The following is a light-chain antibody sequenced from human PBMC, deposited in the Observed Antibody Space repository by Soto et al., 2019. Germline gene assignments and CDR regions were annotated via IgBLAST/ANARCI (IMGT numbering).Light chain of an antibody. Sequence: DIQMTQSPSTLSASVGDRVTITCRASQSISSWLAWYQQKSGKAPKLLIYDASSLERGVPSRFSGSGFGTEFTLSISSLQPDDFGTYYCQQYNTYPTWTFGQGTKVEIK. CDR2: DAS. J-gene: IGKJ1*01. CDR3: QQYNTYPTWT. CDR1: QSISSW. V-gene: IGKV1-5*01.